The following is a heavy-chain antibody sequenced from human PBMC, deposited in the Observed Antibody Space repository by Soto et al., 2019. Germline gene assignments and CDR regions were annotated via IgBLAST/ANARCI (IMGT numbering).Heavy chain of an antibody. Sequence: QVQLVQSGAEVKRPGASVKVSCKASGYTFIDYYMHWVRQAPGQGPEWMGWINPNSDVTEFAQRFQGRFTMTRDTSISTAYMELSRLKSGDTAVYYCARGPPITTTGHPEVDCWGQGTLVTVSP. J-gene: IGHJ4*02. V-gene: IGHV1-2*02. CDR1: GYTFIDYY. CDR2: INPNSDVT. CDR3: ARGPPITTTGHPEVDC. D-gene: IGHD1-1*01.